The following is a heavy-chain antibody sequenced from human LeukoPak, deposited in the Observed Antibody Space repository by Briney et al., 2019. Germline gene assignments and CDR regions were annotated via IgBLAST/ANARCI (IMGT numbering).Heavy chain of an antibody. CDR3: ANSHDYGDYGSHDY. D-gene: IGHD4-17*01. J-gene: IGHJ4*02. Sequence: GGSLRLSCAASGFTFSGYAMSWVRQAPGNGLEWVSSISGSGGSTYYADSVKGRFTISRDNSKNTLYLQMNSLRAEDTAVYYCANSHDYGDYGSHDYWGQGTLVTVSS. CDR2: ISGSGGST. CDR1: GFTFSGYA. V-gene: IGHV3-23*01.